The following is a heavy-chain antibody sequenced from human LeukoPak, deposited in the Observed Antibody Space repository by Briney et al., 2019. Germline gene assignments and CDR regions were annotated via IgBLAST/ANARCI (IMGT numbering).Heavy chain of an antibody. V-gene: IGHV1-18*01. CDR3: ARDLRAFRDGYKNSNYYLDY. J-gene: IGHJ4*02. Sequence: ASVKLSCKASGDTFSNYAISLVRQAPGQGLEWMVWISAYNGNTNYAQKLQGRVTMTTDTSTRTAYMELRSMRSDDTAVYYCARDLRAFRDGYKNSNYYLDYWGQGTLVTVSS. D-gene: IGHD5-24*01. CDR2: ISAYNGNT. CDR1: GDTFSNYA.